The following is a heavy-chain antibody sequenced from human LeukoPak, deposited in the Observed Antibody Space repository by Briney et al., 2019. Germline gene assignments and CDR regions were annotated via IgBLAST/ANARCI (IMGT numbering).Heavy chain of an antibody. J-gene: IGHJ4*02. V-gene: IGHV1-69*01. D-gene: IGHD1-26*01. Sequence: GSSVKVSCKAFGGTFSSYAISWVRQAPGQGLEWMGGIIPIFGTANYAQKFQGRVTITADESTSTAYMELSSLRSEDTAVYYCAREYFGSYYVSNYFDYWGQGTLVTVSS. CDR1: GGTFSSYA. CDR2: IIPIFGTA. CDR3: AREYFGSYYVSNYFDY.